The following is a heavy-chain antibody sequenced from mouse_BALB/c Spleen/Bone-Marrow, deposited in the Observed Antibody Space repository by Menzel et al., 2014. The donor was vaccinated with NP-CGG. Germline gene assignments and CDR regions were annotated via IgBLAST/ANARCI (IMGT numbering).Heavy chain of an antibody. J-gene: IGHJ2*01. CDR3: ARLGCYGYFAY. V-gene: IGHV4-2*02. CDR2: INPGSSTI. Sequence: DVKLQESGGGLVQPGGSLILSCAASGFDFSRYWMSWARQAPGKGQEWIGEINPGSSTINYTPSLKDKFIISRDNAKKTLYLQINKVRSEDTALYYCARLGCYGYFAYWGQGTTLTVSS. CDR1: GFDFSRYW. D-gene: IGHD1-1*01.